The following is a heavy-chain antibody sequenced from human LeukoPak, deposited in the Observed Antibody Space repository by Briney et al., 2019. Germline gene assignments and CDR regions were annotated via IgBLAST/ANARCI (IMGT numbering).Heavy chain of an antibody. CDR1: GFTFSNYW. CDR3: ATYSSLNRREFQF. J-gene: IGHJ1*01. V-gene: IGHV3-7*01. Sequence: GSLRLSCEGSGFTFSNYWMGWVRQAPGKGLQWVANIKTDGSEKYYVDSVKGRFTISRDNAKNSLYLQMNSLRAEDTAVYYCATYSSLNRREFQFWGQGTLLTVSS. D-gene: IGHD3-22*01. CDR2: IKTDGSEK.